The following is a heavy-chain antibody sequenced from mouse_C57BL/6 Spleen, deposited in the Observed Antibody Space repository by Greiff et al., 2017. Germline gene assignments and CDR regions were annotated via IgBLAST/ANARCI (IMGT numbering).Heavy chain of an antibody. J-gene: IGHJ4*01. D-gene: IGHD2-5*01. V-gene: IGHV1-55*01. CDR1: GYTFTSYW. CDR2: IYPGSGST. CDR3: ARADYSNYYAMDY. Sequence: VQLQQPGAELVKPGASVKMSCKASGYTFTSYWITWVMQRPGQGLEWIGDIYPGSGSTNYNEKFKSKATLTVDTSSSTAYMQLSRLTSEDSAVYYCARADYSNYYAMDYWGQGASVTVSS.